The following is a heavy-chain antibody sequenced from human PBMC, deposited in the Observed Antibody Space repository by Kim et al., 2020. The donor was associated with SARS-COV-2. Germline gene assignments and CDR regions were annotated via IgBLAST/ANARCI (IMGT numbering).Heavy chain of an antibody. D-gene: IGHD6-25*01. CDR1: GYTFTSYA. J-gene: IGHJ5*02. CDR3: ARDGSPSTRSLAAGGWFDP. Sequence: ASVKVSCKASGYTFTSYAMHWVRQAPGQRLEWMGWINAGNGNTKYSQKFQGRVTITRDTSASTAYMELSSLRSEDTAVYYCARDGSPSTRSLAAGGWFDPWGQGTLVTVSS. CDR2: INAGNGNT. V-gene: IGHV1-3*01.